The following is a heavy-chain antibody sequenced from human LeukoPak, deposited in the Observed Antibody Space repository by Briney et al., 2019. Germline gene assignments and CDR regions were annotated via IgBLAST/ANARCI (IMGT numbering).Heavy chain of an antibody. V-gene: IGHV4-39*01. CDR1: GGSISSSSYY. Sequence: SETLSLNCTVSGGSISSSSYYWGWIRQPPGKGLEWIGSIYYSGSTYYNPSLKSRVTISVDTSKNQFSLKLSSVTAADTAVYYCARHAGYSSSSGIDYWGQGTLVTVSS. J-gene: IGHJ4*02. D-gene: IGHD6-6*01. CDR3: ARHAGYSSSSGIDY. CDR2: IYYSGST.